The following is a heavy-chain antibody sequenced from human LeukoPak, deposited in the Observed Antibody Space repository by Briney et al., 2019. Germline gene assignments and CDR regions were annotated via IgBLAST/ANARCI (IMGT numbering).Heavy chain of an antibody. CDR1: GFTFSTYW. CDR3: ARHLNYYLDY. J-gene: IGHJ4*02. CDR2: ISSDGSIT. Sequence: GGSLRLSCAASGFTFSTYWMHWVRQAPGKGLVWVSRISSDGSITGYADSVKGRFTISRDNAKNTLDLQMNSLRAEDTAVYYCARHLNYYLDYWGQGTLVTVSS. V-gene: IGHV3-74*01. D-gene: IGHD3-10*01.